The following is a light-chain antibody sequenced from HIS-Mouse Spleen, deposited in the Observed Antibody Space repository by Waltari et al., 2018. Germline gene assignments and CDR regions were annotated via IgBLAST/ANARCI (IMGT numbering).Light chain of an antibody. CDR3: QQYYSFPYT. CDR1: DGSSSY. Sequence: AIWLTQSPSLLSASPGDRVTISVRMSDGSSSYLALYQQKPEKAPELLIYAASTLQSRVPSRFSGSGSGTDFTLTISCLQSEDFATYYCQQYYSFPYTFGQGTKLEIK. V-gene: IGKV1D-8*02. CDR2: AAS. J-gene: IGKJ2*01.